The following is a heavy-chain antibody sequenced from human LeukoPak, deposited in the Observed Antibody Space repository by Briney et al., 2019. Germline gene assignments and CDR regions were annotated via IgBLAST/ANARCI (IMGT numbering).Heavy chain of an antibody. J-gene: IGHJ5*02. V-gene: IGHV1-69*13. CDR3: ARGNAYYYDSSGYYPHNWFDP. CDR2: IIPIFGTA. CDR1: GGTFSSYA. D-gene: IGHD3-22*01. Sequence: ASVKVSCKASGGTFSSYAISWVRQAPGQGLEWMGGIIPIFGTANYAQKFQGRVTITADESTSTAYMELSSPRSEDTAVYYCARGNAYYYDSSGYYPHNWFDPWGQGTLVTVSS.